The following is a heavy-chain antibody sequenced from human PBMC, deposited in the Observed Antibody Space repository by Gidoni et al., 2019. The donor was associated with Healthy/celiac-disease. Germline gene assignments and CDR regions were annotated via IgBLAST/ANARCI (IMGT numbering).Heavy chain of an antibody. CDR3: ARDSYYYDSSGWGTPDY. J-gene: IGHJ4*02. Sequence: QVQLVESGGGVVQPGRSLRLSCAASGFTFSSVGMHWVRQAPGKGLEWVAVIWYDGSNKYYADSVKGRFTISRDNSKNTLYLQMNSLRAEDTAVYYCARDSYYYDSSGWGTPDYWGQGTLVTVSS. CDR2: IWYDGSNK. CDR1: GFTFSSVG. V-gene: IGHV3-33*01. D-gene: IGHD3-22*01.